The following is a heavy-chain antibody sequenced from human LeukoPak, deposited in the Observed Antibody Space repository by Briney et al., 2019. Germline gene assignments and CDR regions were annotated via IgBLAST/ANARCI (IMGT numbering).Heavy chain of an antibody. CDR1: GGSISSGDYY. Sequence: PSQTLSLTCTVSGGSISSGDYYWSWIRQPPGKSLEWIGYIYYSGSTYYNPSLKSRVTISVDTSKNQFSLKLSSVTAADTAVYYCARVVTYYGMDVWGQGTTVTVSS. CDR3: ARVVTYYGMDV. J-gene: IGHJ6*02. CDR2: IYYSGST. V-gene: IGHV4-30-4*01. D-gene: IGHD5-18*01.